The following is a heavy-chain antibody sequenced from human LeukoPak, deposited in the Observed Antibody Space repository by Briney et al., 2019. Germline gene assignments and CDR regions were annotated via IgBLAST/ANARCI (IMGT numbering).Heavy chain of an antibody. Sequence: PSETLSLTCAVYGGSFSGYYWSWIRQPPGKGLEWIGSIYHSGSTYYNPSLKSRVTISVDTSKNQFSLKLSSVTAADTAVYYCARDRSTVVKFGFDYWGQGTLVTVSS. CDR3: ARDRSTVVKFGFDY. CDR2: IYHSGST. CDR1: GGSFSGYY. D-gene: IGHD4-23*01. J-gene: IGHJ4*02. V-gene: IGHV4-34*01.